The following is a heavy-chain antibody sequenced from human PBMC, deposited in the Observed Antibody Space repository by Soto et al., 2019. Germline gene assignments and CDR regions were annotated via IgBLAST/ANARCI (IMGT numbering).Heavy chain of an antibody. J-gene: IGHJ6*02. Sequence: LRLSCAASGFTFIDYYMSWIRQSPGKGLECVSYISSSSSYTNYADSVKGRFTISRDNAKNSLYLQMNSLRAEDTAVYYCATISPADYYYGMDVWGQGTTVTVSS. V-gene: IGHV3-11*06. CDR3: ATISPADYYYGMDV. CDR1: GFTFIDYY. CDR2: ISSSSSYT. D-gene: IGHD3-3*02.